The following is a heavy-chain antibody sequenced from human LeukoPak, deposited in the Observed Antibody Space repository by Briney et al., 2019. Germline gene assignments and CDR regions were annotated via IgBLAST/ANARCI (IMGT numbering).Heavy chain of an antibody. Sequence: SETLSLTCTDSGGSISSYYWGWIRQPPGKGLEWIGYIYYSGSTNYNPSLKSRVTISVDTSKNQFSLKLSSVTAADTAVYYCARHRYCSGGSCYSFGHWFDPWGQGTLVTVSS. CDR2: IYYSGST. CDR3: ARHRYCSGGSCYSFGHWFDP. J-gene: IGHJ5*02. V-gene: IGHV4-59*01. D-gene: IGHD2-15*01. CDR1: GGSISSYY.